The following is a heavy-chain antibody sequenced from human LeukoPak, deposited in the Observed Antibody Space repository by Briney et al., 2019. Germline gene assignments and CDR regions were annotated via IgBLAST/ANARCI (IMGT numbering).Heavy chain of an antibody. V-gene: IGHV3-23*01. CDR2: LSGGGGST. J-gene: IGHJ6*03. CDR3: AGRYCSSTSCFYYYYYMDA. D-gene: IGHD2-2*01. CDR1: GFTFSNYA. Sequence: GGSLRLSCAASGFTFSNYAMSWVRQAPGKGLEWVSALSGGGGSTYYADSVKGRFTISRDNSKNTLYLQMNSLRAEDTAVYYCAGRYCSSTSCFYYYYYMDAWGKGTTVTVSS.